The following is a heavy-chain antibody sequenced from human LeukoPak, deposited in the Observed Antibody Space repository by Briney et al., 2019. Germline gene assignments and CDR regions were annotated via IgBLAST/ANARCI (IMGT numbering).Heavy chain of an antibody. CDR1: GDSIRRDNYY. Sequence: PSETLSLTCTVSGDSIRRDNYYWGWIRQPPGKGLEWIGSIYYSGSTYYNPSLKSRVSISVDPSKSQFSLKLTSVTAADTAVYYCATHPLLDYWGRGSLVTVSS. V-gene: IGHV4-39*01. J-gene: IGHJ4*02. CDR3: ATHPLLDY. CDR2: IYYSGST. D-gene: IGHD3-16*02.